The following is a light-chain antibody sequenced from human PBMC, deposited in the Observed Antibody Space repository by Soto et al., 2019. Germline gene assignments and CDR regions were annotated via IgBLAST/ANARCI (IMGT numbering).Light chain of an antibody. CDR1: SGDIGSYNR. V-gene: IGLV2-14*01. CDR2: EVT. J-gene: IGLJ1*01. CDR3: SSYTNINTRACV. Sequence: QSALTQPASVSGSPGQSITISCTGTSGDIGSYNRVSWYQQHPGKPPKLIIYEVTDRPSGVSNRFYGSKSGNTASLTISGLQAEDEAEYYCSSYTNINTRACVFGTGTKLTVL.